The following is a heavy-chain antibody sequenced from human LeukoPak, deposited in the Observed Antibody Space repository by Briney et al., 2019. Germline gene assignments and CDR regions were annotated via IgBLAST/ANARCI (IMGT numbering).Heavy chain of an antibody. V-gene: IGHV3-15*01. J-gene: IGHJ4*02. CDR2: IKSKTDGATT. Sequence: GGSLRLSCAAAGFTFSRYWMNWYRQAPGKGLEWVGRIKSKTDGATTDYAAPVKGRFTISRDDSKNTLYLQMNSLKTEDTAVYYCTTDFNDGYWGQGTLVTVSS. CDR1: GFTFSRYW. CDR3: TTDFNDGY. D-gene: IGHD1-1*01.